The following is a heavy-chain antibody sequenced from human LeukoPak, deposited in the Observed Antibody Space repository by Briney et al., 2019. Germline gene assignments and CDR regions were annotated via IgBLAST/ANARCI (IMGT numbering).Heavy chain of an antibody. D-gene: IGHD4-11*01. V-gene: IGHV3-21*01. CDR2: ISSSSSYI. CDR3: ARGSTTSFYFDY. CDR1: GFTFSSYS. Sequence: PGGSLRLSCAASGFTFSSYSMNWVRQAPGKGLEWVSSISSSSSYIYYADSVKGRFTISRDNAKNSLYLQMNSMRAEDTAVYYRARGSTTSFYFDYWGQGTLVTVSS. J-gene: IGHJ4*02.